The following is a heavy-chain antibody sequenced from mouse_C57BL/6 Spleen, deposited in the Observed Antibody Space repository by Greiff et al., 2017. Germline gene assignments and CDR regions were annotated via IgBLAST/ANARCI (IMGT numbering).Heavy chain of an antibody. Sequence: DVKLVESGGGLVKPGGSLKLSCAASGFTFSDYGMHWVRQAPEKGLEWVAYISSGSSTIYYADTVKGRFTISRDNAKNTLFLQMTSLRSEDTAMYYCARSRDYYAMDYWGQGTSVTVSS. CDR1: GFTFSDYG. CDR3: ARSRDYYAMDY. CDR2: ISSGSSTI. V-gene: IGHV5-17*01. J-gene: IGHJ4*01.